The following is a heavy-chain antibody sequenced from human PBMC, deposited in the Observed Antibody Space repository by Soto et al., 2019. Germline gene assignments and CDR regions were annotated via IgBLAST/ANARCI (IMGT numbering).Heavy chain of an antibody. CDR2: IIPIVGTG. J-gene: IGHJ6*02. CDR3: ARVVILVPTASTHYYYNRDV. CDR1: GGTFSNYA. Sequence: QVQLVQSGAEVRKPGSSVTVSCKASGGTFSNYAISWVRQAPGQGLEWMGGIIPIVGTGSYAQKFQGRVAITADEPTTPADMELSSLRFADTAVYYCARVVILVPTASTHYYYNRDVWGPGNTVTVSS. D-gene: IGHD2-2*01. V-gene: IGHV1-69*01.